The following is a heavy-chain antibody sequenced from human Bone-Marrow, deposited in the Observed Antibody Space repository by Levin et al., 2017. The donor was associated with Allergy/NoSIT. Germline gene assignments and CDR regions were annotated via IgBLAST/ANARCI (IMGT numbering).Heavy chain of an antibody. J-gene: IGHJ3*01. CDR2: VHHSGST. V-gene: IGHV4-59*01. D-gene: IGHD3-3*02. CDR3: AKWDESIKGFYV. CDR1: GGSITTYY. Sequence: SETLFLTCTVSGGSITTYYWNWIRQSQGKGLEWIGYVHHSGSTKYNPSLKSRVTMSVDSSKNQFSLNLSSLTAADTAVYYCAKWDESIKGFYVWGQGTTVAVSS.